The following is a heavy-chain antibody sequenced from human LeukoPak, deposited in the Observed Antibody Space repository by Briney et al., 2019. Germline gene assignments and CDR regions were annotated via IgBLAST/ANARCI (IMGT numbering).Heavy chain of an antibody. CDR3: VRDFSPYCGGDCYFDAFDI. D-gene: IGHD2-21*01. V-gene: IGHV3-30*19. Sequence: GGSLRLSCAASGFTFSSYGMHWVRQAPGKGLEWVAVISYDGSNKYYADSVKGRFTISRDNSKNTLYLQMNSLRAEDTAVYYCVRDFSPYCGGDCYFDAFDIWGQGTVVTVSS. J-gene: IGHJ3*02. CDR2: ISYDGSNK. CDR1: GFTFSSYG.